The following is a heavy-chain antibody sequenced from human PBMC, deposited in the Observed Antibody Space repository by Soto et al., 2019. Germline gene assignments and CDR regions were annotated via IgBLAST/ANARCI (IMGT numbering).Heavy chain of an antibody. Sequence: SQTLSLTCAISGDSVSSNSAAWNWIRQSPSRGLEWLGRTYYRSKWYNDYAVSVKSRITINPDTSKNQFSLKLSSVTAADTAVYYCARSSRCRRSTSCSDQGFDYWGQGTLVTVSS. CDR2: TYYRSKWYN. V-gene: IGHV6-1*01. CDR1: GDSVSSNSAA. CDR3: ARSSRCRRSTSCSDQGFDY. D-gene: IGHD2-2*01. J-gene: IGHJ4*02.